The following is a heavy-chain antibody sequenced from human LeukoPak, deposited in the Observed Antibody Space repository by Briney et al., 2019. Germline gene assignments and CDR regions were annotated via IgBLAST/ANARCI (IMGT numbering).Heavy chain of an antibody. V-gene: IGHV1-69*05. CDR1: EGTFSSYA. CDR3: ARSTPYSLFDY. J-gene: IGHJ4*02. D-gene: IGHD6-13*01. CDR2: IIPIFGTA. Sequence: GASVKVSCKASEGTFSSYAISWVRQAPGQGLEWMGGIIPIFGTANYAQKFQGRVTITTDESTSTAYMELSSLRSEDTAVYYCARSTPYSLFDYWGQGTLVTVSS.